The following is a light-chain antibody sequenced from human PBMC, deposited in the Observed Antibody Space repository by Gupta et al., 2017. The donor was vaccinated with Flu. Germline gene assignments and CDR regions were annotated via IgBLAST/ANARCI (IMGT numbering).Light chain of an antibody. CDR3: QQYNDWAGT. Sequence: EIVMTQSPATLSVSPGERATLSCRASQSVSSNVAWYQQKPGQAPRLLIYGASTRATGIPGRFSGSRSGTEFTLTISSLQSEDFAVYYCQQYNDWAGTFGQGTKVKIK. J-gene: IGKJ1*01. V-gene: IGKV3-15*01. CDR2: GAS. CDR1: QSVSSN.